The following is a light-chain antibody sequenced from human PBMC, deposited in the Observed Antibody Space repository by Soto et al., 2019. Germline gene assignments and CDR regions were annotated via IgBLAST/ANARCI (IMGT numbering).Light chain of an antibody. V-gene: IGKV1-9*01. CDR3: QQLNAYPHT. CDR1: QDTRRN. CDR2: AAS. Sequence: DIQLTQSPSFLSASVGVRVTISCRASQDTRRNLAWYQQETGRAPRLLIYAASIVQSGVPSRFSGSGSGTEFTLTVSGLQPEDFATYYCQQLNAYPHTFGQGTKVEIK. J-gene: IGKJ2*01.